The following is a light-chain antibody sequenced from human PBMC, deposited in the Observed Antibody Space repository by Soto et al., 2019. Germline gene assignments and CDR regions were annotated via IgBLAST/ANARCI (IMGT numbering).Light chain of an antibody. V-gene: IGKV3-15*01. CDR1: QSVSSN. Sequence: EIVMTQSPATLSVSPGERATLSCRASQSVSSNLAWYQQKPGQAPRLLIYGASTRATGIPARFSGSGSGTEFTLNIRSLQSEDFAVYYCQQYNNWPLTFGGGTKVESK. J-gene: IGKJ4*01. CDR2: GAS. CDR3: QQYNNWPLT.